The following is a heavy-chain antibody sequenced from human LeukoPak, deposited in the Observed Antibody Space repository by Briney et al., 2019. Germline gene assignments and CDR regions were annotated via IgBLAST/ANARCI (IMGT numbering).Heavy chain of an antibody. J-gene: IGHJ6*02. D-gene: IGHD3-10*01. CDR2: IWYDGSNK. Sequence: GGSLRLSCVASGFTFSNYGIHWVRQAPGKGLEWVAVIWYDGSNKYYADSVKGRFTITRDNSKNTLSLQMNSLRAEDTAMYYCARKRGFGNYYYYGMDVWGQGTRSPSP. CDR3: ARKRGFGNYYYYGMDV. CDR1: GFTFSNYG. V-gene: IGHV3-33*01.